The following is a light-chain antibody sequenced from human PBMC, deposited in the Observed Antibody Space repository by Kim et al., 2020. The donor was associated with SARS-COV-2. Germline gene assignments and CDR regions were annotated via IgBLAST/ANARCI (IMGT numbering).Light chain of an antibody. V-gene: IGKV3-20*01. CDR2: GAS. Sequence: PGESATLSCRASQTIRSTYLAWYQQKPGQAPRLLIYGASTRATGTPDRFSGSGSGTDFTLTITRLEPEDFALYFCQQYGTTPFPFGQGTKLEI. J-gene: IGKJ2*01. CDR1: QTIRSTY. CDR3: QQYGTTPFP.